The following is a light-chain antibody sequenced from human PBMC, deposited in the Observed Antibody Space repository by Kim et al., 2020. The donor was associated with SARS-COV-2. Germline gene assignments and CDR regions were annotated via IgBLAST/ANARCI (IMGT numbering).Light chain of an antibody. CDR3: QQYVNWPLT. Sequence: EIVMTQSPATLSVSPGERATLSCRASQSVGISLAWYQQKPGQSPRLLFHGASTRATGIPARFSGSGSGAEFTLTISSLQSEDCAVYYCQQYVNWPLTFGGGTKVDIK. V-gene: IGKV3-15*01. J-gene: IGKJ4*01. CDR1: QSVGIS. CDR2: GAS.